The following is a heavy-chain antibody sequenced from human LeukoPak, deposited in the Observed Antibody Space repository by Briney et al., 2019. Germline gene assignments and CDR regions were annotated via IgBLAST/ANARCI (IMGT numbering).Heavy chain of an antibody. V-gene: IGHV3-23*01. CDR2: VSDTGADT. Sequence: GGSLRLSCAASGFTFSTFAMTWVRQAPGMGLEWVSYVSDTGADTYYADSVRGRLTISRDNSNNTLYLQMNGLRAEDTAIYYCARADSSSEGAFDIWGQGTMVTVSS. J-gene: IGHJ3*02. D-gene: IGHD6-13*01. CDR3: ARADSSSEGAFDI. CDR1: GFTFSTFA.